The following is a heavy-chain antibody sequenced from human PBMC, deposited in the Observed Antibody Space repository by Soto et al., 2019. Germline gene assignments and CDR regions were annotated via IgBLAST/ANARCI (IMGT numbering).Heavy chain of an antibody. CDR1: GGSISSYY. CDR3: ARDSAYYDFWSGSRDAFDI. V-gene: IGHV4-59*01. J-gene: IGHJ3*02. D-gene: IGHD3-3*01. CDR2: IYYSGST. Sequence: QVQLQESGPGLVKPSETLSLTCTVSGGSISSYYWSWIRQPPGKGLEWIGYIYYSGSTNYNPSLKSRGTISVDTSKNQCSLKLSSVTAADTAVYYCARDSAYYDFWSGSRDAFDIWGQGTMVTVSS.